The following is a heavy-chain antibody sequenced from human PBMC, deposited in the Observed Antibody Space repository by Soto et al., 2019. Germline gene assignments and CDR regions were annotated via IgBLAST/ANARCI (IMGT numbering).Heavy chain of an antibody. J-gene: IGHJ6*02. CDR3: ARAGSGYPYGMDV. D-gene: IGHD3-22*01. V-gene: IGHV1-18*01. CDR1: DYTFTSYA. CDR2: ISAYSANT. Sequence: QVQLVQSGAEVKKPGASVKVSCKASDYTFTSYAINWVRQAPGQGLEWMGWISAYSANTNYAQKRQGRVTMTTDTSASTAYMELRSLRSDATAVYYCARAGSGYPYGMDVWGQGTTVTVSS.